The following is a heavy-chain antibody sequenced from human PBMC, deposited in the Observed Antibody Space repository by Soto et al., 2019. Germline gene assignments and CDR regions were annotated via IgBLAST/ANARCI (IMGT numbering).Heavy chain of an antibody. D-gene: IGHD3-22*01. Sequence: QVHLVQSGAEVRKPGASVKVSCKTSGYTFSTYDINWVRQASGQGLEWLGWMNPDSRDTGYGRKFLGRVTLTRNTSTGTAYMELTSLRSDDSAIYYCARGRMGAAQFSNPRAYSYAFDPWGQGTRVTVSS. J-gene: IGHJ5*02. CDR3: ARGRMGAAQFSNPRAYSYAFDP. V-gene: IGHV1-8*01. CDR2: MNPDSRDT. CDR1: GYTFSTYD.